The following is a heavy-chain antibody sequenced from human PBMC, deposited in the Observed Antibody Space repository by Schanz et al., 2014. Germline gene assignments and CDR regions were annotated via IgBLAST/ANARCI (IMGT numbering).Heavy chain of an antibody. J-gene: IGHJ4*02. Sequence: EVQLLESGGGLVQPGGSLRLSCSASTFTFDHYAMTWVRQAPGKGLEWVSYISSSSSTRYYADSVKGRFTVSRDNAENALYLQMNSLRAEDTGLYFCARGGSGSHYRLDYWGQGTLIAVSS. V-gene: IGHV3-48*01. D-gene: IGHD1-26*01. CDR1: TFTFDHYA. CDR3: ARGGSGSHYRLDY. CDR2: ISSSSSTR.